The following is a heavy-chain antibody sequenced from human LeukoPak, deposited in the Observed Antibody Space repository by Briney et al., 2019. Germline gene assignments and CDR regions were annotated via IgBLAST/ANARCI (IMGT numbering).Heavy chain of an antibody. CDR2: INPSGGST. J-gene: IGHJ4*02. CDR1: GYTFTSYY. V-gene: IGHV1-46*01. Sequence: ASVKVSCKASGYTFTSYYMHWVRQAPGQGLEWMGIINPSGGSTSYAQKFQGRVTMTRDTSTSTVYMELSSLRSGDTAVYYCARDRSTEYCSGGSCGYYFDYWGQGTLVTVSS. CDR3: ARDRSTEYCSGGSCGYYFDY. D-gene: IGHD2-15*01.